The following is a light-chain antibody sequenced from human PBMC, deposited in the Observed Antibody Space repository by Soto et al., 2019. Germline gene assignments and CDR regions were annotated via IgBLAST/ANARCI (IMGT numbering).Light chain of an antibody. CDR2: GAS. CDR3: QQFGTSPLVT. V-gene: IGKV3-15*01. J-gene: IGKJ3*01. CDR1: QSVDIS. Sequence: EIVLTQSPATLSVSPGERVTLSCRASQSVDISLAWYQQKPGQAPRLLIYGASTRATDMPGTFSGSGSGTDFILTISRVEPEDFAVYYCQQFGTSPLVTFGPGTKVDIK.